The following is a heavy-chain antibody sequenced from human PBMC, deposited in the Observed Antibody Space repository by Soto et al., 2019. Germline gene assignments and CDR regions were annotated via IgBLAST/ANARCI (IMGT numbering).Heavy chain of an antibody. CDR3: AREEESSGYAGTFHH. CDR1: GFTLSSYV. CDR2: ISKDGSNK. V-gene: IGHV3-30-3*01. Sequence: GGSLRLSCAASGFTLSSYVMHWVRQAPGKGLEWVALISKDGSNKQYSDYVKDRFTISRDISKSTLYLQMNNLRGEDTAVYHCAREEESSGYAGTFHHWGQGNLVTVS. D-gene: IGHD3-22*01. J-gene: IGHJ1*01.